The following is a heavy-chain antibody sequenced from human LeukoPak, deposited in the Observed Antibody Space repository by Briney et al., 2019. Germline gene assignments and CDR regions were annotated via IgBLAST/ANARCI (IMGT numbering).Heavy chain of an antibody. CDR2: ISNSGGRI. D-gene: IGHD4-17*01. J-gene: IGHJ4*02. CDR3: DRDADGHADH. Sequence: PGGSLRLSCAASGFTFSIYDMNWVRQAPGKGLEWISYISNSGGRIEYADSVKGRFTISRDNVKNSLYLHMNFLRVDDTAMYYCDRDADGHADHWGQGSLVTVSS. CDR1: GFTFSIYD. V-gene: IGHV3-48*04.